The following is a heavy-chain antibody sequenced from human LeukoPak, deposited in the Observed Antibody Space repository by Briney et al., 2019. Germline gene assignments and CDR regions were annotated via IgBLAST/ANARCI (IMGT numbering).Heavy chain of an antibody. CDR1: GFTFSSYW. CDR2: INSNGRST. V-gene: IGHV3-74*01. J-gene: IGHJ5*02. D-gene: IGHD3-3*01. CDR3: TKVGDWEWFNCFTP. Sequence: PGGSLRLSCAASGFTFSSYWMHWVRQAPGKGLVWVSRINSNGRSTNYADSVKGRFTISRDNAKNTLYLQMNSLRAEDTAVYYCTKVGDWEWFNCFTPWGKEPRVPVSS.